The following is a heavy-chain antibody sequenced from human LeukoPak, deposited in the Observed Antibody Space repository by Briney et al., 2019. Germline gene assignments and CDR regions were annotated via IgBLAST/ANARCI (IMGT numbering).Heavy chain of an antibody. J-gene: IGHJ6*03. V-gene: IGHV4-38-2*02. CDR3: ARGPYYDFWSGYRSRLDYYYYYYMDV. CDR2: IYHSGST. D-gene: IGHD3-3*01. CDR1: GYSISSGYY. Sequence: PSETLSLTCTVSGYSISSGYYWGWIRQPPGKGLEWIGSIYHSGSTYYNPSLKSRVTISVDTSKNQFSLKLSSVTAADTAVYYCARGPYYDFWSGYRSRLDYYYYYYMDVWGKGTTVTVSS.